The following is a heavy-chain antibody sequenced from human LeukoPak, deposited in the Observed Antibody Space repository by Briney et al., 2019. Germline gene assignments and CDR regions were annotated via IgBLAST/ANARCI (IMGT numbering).Heavy chain of an antibody. D-gene: IGHD6-13*01. V-gene: IGHV4-59*08. CDR1: GGSISGYY. CDR2: IYYSGST. Sequence: PSETLSLTCTVSGGSISGYYWSWIRQPPGKGLEWIGYIYYSGSTNYNPSLKSRVTISVDTSKNQFSLKLSSVTAADTAVYYCARHIQAGSSWSHVGATDYWGQGTLVTVSS. J-gene: IGHJ4*02. CDR3: ARHIQAGSSWSHVGATDY.